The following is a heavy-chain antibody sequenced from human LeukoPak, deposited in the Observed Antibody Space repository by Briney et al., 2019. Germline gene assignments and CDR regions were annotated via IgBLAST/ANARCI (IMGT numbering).Heavy chain of an antibody. V-gene: IGHV4-34*01. J-gene: IGHJ4*02. CDR2: INHSGST. CDR1: GGSFSGYY. CDR3: ARGYYYDGSGYFDY. Sequence: PSETLSLTCAVYGGSFSGYYWSWIRQPPGKGLEWIGEINHSGSTNYNPSLKSRVTISVDTSKNQFSLNLNSVTDADTAVYYCARGYYYDGSGYFDYWGQGTLVTVSS. D-gene: IGHD3-22*01.